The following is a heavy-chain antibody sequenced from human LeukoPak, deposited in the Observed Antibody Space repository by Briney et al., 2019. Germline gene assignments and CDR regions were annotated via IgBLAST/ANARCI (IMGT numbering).Heavy chain of an antibody. D-gene: IGHD1-1*01. CDR3: AKVSWSPGTSYYYMDV. CDR2: VSDSGTT. V-gene: IGHV4-59*01. Sequence: SETLSLTCTVSGGSISRYYWSWIRQPPGKGLEWFGYVSDSGTTNYNPSLKSRVTISVDTSKNQFSLKLSSVTAADTAVYYCAKVSWSPGTSYYYMDVWGKGTTITVSS. J-gene: IGHJ6*03. CDR1: GGSISRYY.